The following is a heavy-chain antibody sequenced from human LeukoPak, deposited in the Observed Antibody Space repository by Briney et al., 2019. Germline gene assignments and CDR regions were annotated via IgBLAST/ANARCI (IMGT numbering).Heavy chain of an antibody. D-gene: IGHD4-17*01. CDR1: GLTFSNCW. CDR2: INSDGSST. CDR3: AKGGATVIDY. V-gene: IGHV3-74*01. Sequence: GGSLRLSCAASGLTFSNCWMHWVRQAPGKGLVWVSRINSDGSSTTSADSVKGRFTISRDNAKNTLYLQMNSLRAEDTAVYYCAKGGATVIDYWGQGTLVTVSS. J-gene: IGHJ4*02.